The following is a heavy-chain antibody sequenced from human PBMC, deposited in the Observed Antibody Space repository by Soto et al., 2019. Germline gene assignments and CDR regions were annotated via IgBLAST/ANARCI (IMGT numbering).Heavy chain of an antibody. CDR2: MNPNIGNT. Sequence: ASVKVSCKASGGTFSSYAISWVRQAPGQGLEWMGWMNPNIGNTGYAQKFQGRVTMTRNTSISTAYMELSSLRSEDTAVYYCARLAYYDFWSGIQAYYYYMDVWGKGTTVTVSS. CDR3: ARLAYYDFWSGIQAYYYYMDV. V-gene: IGHV1-8*02. D-gene: IGHD3-3*01. J-gene: IGHJ6*03. CDR1: GGTFSSYA.